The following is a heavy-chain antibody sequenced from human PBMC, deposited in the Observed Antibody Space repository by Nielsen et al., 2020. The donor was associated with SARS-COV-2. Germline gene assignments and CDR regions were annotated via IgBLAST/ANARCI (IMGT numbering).Heavy chain of an antibody. CDR2: IFNTGST. CDR1: GGSIGSYY. J-gene: IGHJ4*02. V-gene: IGHV4-59*13. D-gene: IGHD6-13*01. Sequence: GSLRLSCTVFGGSIGSYYWSWIRQPPGKGLEWIGHIFNTGSTSYNPSLRSRVTILVDTSKNHFSLKLTSVTAADTAVHYCARDRWQQLVPTYWGQGTLVTVSS. CDR3: ARDRWQQLVPTY.